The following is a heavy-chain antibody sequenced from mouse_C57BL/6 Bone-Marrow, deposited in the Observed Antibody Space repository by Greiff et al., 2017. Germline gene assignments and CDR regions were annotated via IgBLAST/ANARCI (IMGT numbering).Heavy chain of an antibody. CDR1: GFTFSSYA. V-gene: IGHV5-4*03. D-gene: IGHD2-5*01. CDR2: ISDGGSYT. Sequence: EVMLVESGGGLVKPGGSLKLSCAASGFTFSSYAMSWVRPTPEKRLAWVATISDGGSYTYYPDNVKGRFTISRDNAKNNLYLQMSHLKSEDTAMYYCARDSNRYAMDYWGQGTSVTVSS. J-gene: IGHJ4*01. CDR3: ARDSNRYAMDY.